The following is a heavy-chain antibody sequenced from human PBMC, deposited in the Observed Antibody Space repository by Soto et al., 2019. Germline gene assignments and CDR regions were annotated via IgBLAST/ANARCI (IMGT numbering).Heavy chain of an antibody. Sequence: QVQLQQWGAGLLKPSETLSLTCAVYGGSFSGYYWSWIRQPPGKGLEWIGEINHSGSTNYNPSLKSRVTISVDTSKNQFSLKLSSVTAADTAVYYCARADYGDYRGLDYWGQGTLVTVSS. D-gene: IGHD4-17*01. J-gene: IGHJ4*02. CDR1: GGSFSGYY. CDR3: ARADYGDYRGLDY. V-gene: IGHV4-34*01. CDR2: INHSGST.